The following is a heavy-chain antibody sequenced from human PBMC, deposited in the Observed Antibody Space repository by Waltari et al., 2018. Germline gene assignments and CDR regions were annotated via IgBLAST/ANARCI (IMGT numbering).Heavy chain of an antibody. CDR1: GGSISSYY. CDR2: IYYSGST. Sequence: QVQLQESGPGLVKPSETLSLTCTVSGGSISSYYWSWIRPPPGKGLEWIGYIYYSGSTNYNPSLKSRVTISVDTSKNQFSLKLSSVTAADTAVYYCARGITGTSYYYYYYGMDVWGQGTTVTVSS. CDR3: ARGITGTSYYYYYYGMDV. V-gene: IGHV4-59*01. J-gene: IGHJ6*02. D-gene: IGHD1-7*01.